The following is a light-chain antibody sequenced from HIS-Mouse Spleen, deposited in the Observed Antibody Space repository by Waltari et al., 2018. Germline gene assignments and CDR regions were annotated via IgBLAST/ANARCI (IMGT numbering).Light chain of an antibody. V-gene: IGLV2-14*03. CDR1: SSDVGGSHY. CDR2: DVR. J-gene: IGLJ2*01. Sequence: QSALTQPASVSGSPGQSITIPCTGTSSDVGGSHYVSWYQQHPGKAPKLMIYDVRNRPSGVSNRFSGSKSGNTASLTISGLQAEDEADYYCSSYTSSSTLFGGGTKLTVL. CDR3: SSYTSSSTL.